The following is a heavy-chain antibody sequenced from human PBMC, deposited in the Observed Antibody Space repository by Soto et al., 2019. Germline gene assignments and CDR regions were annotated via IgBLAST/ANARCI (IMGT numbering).Heavy chain of an antibody. D-gene: IGHD3-10*01. J-gene: IGHJ6*02. V-gene: IGHV4-39*01. CDR3: ARTMVRGVFYYYGMDV. CDR1: GGSISSSSYY. Sequence: NPSGTLSLTCTVSGGSISSSSYYWGWIRQPPGKGLEWIGSIYYSGSTYYNPSLKSRVTISVDTSKNQFSLKLSSVTAADTAVYYCARTMVRGVFYYYGMDVWGQGTTVTVSS. CDR2: IYYSGST.